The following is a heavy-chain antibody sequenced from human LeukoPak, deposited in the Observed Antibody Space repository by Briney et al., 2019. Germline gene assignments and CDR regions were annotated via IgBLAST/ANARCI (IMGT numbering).Heavy chain of an antibody. CDR2: IYSGGST. Sequence: GGSLRLSCAASGFTVSSNYMSWVRQAPGKGLEWVSVIYSGGSTYYADSVKGRFTISRDNSKNTLYLQMNSLRAEDTAVYYCAREVLAYCGGDCDNSYYYGMDVWGQGTTVTVSS. J-gene: IGHJ6*02. CDR3: AREVLAYCGGDCDNSYYYGMDV. CDR1: GFTVSSNY. V-gene: IGHV3-66*01. D-gene: IGHD2-21*02.